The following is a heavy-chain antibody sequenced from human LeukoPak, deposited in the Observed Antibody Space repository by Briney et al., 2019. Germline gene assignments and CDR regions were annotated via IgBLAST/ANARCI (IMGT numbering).Heavy chain of an antibody. D-gene: IGHD6-13*01. Sequence: GGSLRLSCAASGFTFSSYSMNWVRQAPGKGLEWVSYISSSGSTIYYADSVKGRFTISRDNAKNSLYLQMNSLRAEDTAVYYCATGIAAAATFTDYWGQGTLVTVSS. CDR1: GFTFSSYS. V-gene: IGHV3-48*04. J-gene: IGHJ4*02. CDR2: ISSSGSTI. CDR3: ATGIAAAATFTDY.